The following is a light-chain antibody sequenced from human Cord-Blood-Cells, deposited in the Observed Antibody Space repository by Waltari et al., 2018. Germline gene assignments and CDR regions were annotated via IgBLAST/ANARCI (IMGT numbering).Light chain of an antibody. CDR3: QAWDSSTVV. V-gene: IGLV3-1*01. Sequence: SYELTQPPSVSVSPGQTASIPCSGDKLGDKYACWYQQKPGQSPVLVIYQDSKRPSGIPEAFSGSNSGNTATLTISGTQAMDGADYYCQAWDSSTVVFGGGTKLTVL. CDR2: QDS. J-gene: IGLJ2*01. CDR1: KLGDKY.